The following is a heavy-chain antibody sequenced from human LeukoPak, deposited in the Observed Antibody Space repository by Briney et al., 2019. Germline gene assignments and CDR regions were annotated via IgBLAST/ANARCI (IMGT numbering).Heavy chain of an antibody. J-gene: IGHJ4*02. CDR1: GYTFTSSW. CDR3: ARHLGVTTNFDN. D-gene: IGHD4-17*01. Sequence: GESLKTSCKGSGYTFTSSWISWVRQMPGKGWEWMGKIDPSDSYTYYNPSFQGHVTISVDKSSSTAYLHWSSLKASDTGMYYCARHLGVTTNFDNWGQGTLVTVSS. V-gene: IGHV5-10-1*01. CDR2: IDPSDSYT.